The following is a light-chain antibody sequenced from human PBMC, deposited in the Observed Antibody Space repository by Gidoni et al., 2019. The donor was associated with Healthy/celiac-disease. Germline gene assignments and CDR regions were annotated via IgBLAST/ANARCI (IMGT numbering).Light chain of an antibody. CDR2: AAS. J-gene: IGKJ1*01. CDR1: QRISSY. V-gene: IGKV1-39*01. Sequence: DIQMTQYPSSLSASVGDRVTITCRARQRISSYLNWYQQKPGKAPKLLIYAASSLQSGVPSRFSGSGSGTDFTLTISSLQPEDFATYYCQQSYSTRWTFGQGTKVEIK. CDR3: QQSYSTRWT.